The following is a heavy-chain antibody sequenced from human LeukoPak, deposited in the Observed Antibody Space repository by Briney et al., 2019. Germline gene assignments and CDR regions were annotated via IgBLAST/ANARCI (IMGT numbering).Heavy chain of an antibody. V-gene: IGHV3-30-3*01. CDR1: GFTFSSYA. D-gene: IGHD5-24*01. J-gene: IGHJ4*02. CDR3: AKEAEMATIWAFDY. Sequence: PGGSLRLSCAASGFTFSSYAMHWVRQAPGKGLEWVAVISYDGSNKYYADSVKGRFTISRDNSKNTLYLQMNSLRAEDTAVYYCAKEAEMATIWAFDYWGQGTLVTVSS. CDR2: ISYDGSNK.